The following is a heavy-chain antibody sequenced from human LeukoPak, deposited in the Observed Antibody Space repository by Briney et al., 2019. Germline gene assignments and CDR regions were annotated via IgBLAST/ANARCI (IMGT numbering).Heavy chain of an antibody. CDR1: GGSISSYY. V-gene: IGHV4-34*01. CDR2: INHSGST. Sequence: ASETLSLTCTVSGGSISSYYWSWIRQPPGKGLEWIGEINHSGSTNYNPSLKSRVTISVDTSKNQFSLKLSSVTAADTAVYYCARVRLTGYSSSWYRWFDPWGQGTLVTVSS. J-gene: IGHJ5*02. CDR3: ARVRLTGYSSSWYRWFDP. D-gene: IGHD6-13*01.